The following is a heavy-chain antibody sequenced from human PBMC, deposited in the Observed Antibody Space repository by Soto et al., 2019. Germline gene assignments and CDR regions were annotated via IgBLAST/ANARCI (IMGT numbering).Heavy chain of an antibody. Sequence: PGGSLRLSCAASGFTFSSYAMSWVRQAPGKGLEWVSAISGSGGSTYYADSVKGRFTISRDNSKNTLYLQMNSLRAEDTAVYYCAKGPIPFGYCSGGICFGNHDYWGQGTLVTVSS. D-gene: IGHD2-15*01. CDR2: ISGSGGST. CDR3: AKGPIPFGYCSGGICFGNHDY. J-gene: IGHJ4*02. CDR1: GFTFSSYA. V-gene: IGHV3-23*01.